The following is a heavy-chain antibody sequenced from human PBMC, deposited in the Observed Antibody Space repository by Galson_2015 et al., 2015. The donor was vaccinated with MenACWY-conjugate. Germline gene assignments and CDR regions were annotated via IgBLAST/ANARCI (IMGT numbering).Heavy chain of an antibody. V-gene: IGHV3-30*18. J-gene: IGHJ3*02. CDR1: GFTFSSYG. CDR3: AKGERNYYDSSGLLHHDAFDI. Sequence: SLRLSCAASGFTFSSYGMHWVRQAPGKGLEWVAVISYDGSNKYYADSVKGRFTISRDNSKNTLYLQMNSLRAEDTAVYYCAKGERNYYDSSGLLHHDAFDIWGQGTMVTVSS. D-gene: IGHD3-22*01. CDR2: ISYDGSNK.